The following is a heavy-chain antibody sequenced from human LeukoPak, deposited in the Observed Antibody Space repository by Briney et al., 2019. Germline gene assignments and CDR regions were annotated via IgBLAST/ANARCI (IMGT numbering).Heavy chain of an antibody. CDR2: INPNSGGT. D-gene: IGHD2-2*01. Sequence: ASVKVSCKASGYTFTGYYMHWVRQASGQGPEWMGWINPNSGGTNYAQKFQGRVTMTRDTSISTAYMELSRLRSDDTAVYYCAFIGRYCSSTSCSFDYWGQGTLVTVSS. J-gene: IGHJ4*02. CDR3: AFIGRYCSSTSCSFDY. V-gene: IGHV1-2*02. CDR1: GYTFTGYY.